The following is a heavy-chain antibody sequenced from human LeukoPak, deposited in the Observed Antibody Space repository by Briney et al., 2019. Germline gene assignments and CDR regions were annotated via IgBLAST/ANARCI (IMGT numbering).Heavy chain of an antibody. V-gene: IGHV3-53*01. D-gene: IGHD3-10*01. J-gene: IGHJ4*02. CDR3: ATPGGSGDYPYPTYFNY. CDR2: FYSGGSA. Sequence: PGGSLRLSCSVSGFTVAANYMTWVRQAPGKGLEWVSVFYSGGSAYYADSAKGRFTISRDLSTNTLFLQMISLRAEDTAVYYCATPGGSGDYPYPTYFNYWGQGTLITVSS. CDR1: GFTVAANY.